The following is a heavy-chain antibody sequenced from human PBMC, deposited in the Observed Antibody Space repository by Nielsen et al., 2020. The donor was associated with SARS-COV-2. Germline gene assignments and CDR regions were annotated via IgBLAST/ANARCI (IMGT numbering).Heavy chain of an antibody. V-gene: IGHV4-59*01. Sequence: SQTLSLTCAVYGGSFSGYYWSWIRQPPGKGLEWIGYIYYSGSTNYNPSLKSRVTISIDTSKNQLSLKLSSVTAADTAVYYCARDIAPYYYGMDVWGQGTTVTVSS. CDR1: GGSFSGYY. D-gene: IGHD3-16*02. CDR2: IYYSGST. CDR3: ARDIAPYYYGMDV. J-gene: IGHJ6*02.